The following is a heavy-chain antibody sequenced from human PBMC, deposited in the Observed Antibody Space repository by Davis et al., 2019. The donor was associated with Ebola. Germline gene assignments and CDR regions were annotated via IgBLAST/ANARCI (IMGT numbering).Heavy chain of an antibody. CDR3: AKDRAAGDDWYFDL. CDR2: IRASDGRT. J-gene: IGHJ2*01. V-gene: IGHV3-23*01. Sequence: GGPLRLSCPASGFTSSSYARSWFPQAPWKGLEWVSAIRASDGRTYYVHSVKGRFTTSRDNSNNTLYLQINSLRAEDTAVYYCAKDRAAGDDWYFDLWGRGTLVTVSS. D-gene: IGHD6-13*01. CDR1: GFTSSSYA.